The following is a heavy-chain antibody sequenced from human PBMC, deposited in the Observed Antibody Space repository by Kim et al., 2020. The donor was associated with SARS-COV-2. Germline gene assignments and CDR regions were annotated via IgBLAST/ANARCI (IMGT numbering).Heavy chain of an antibody. CDR1: GFTFNNYA. CDR2: IISTGGST. J-gene: IGHJ4*02. V-gene: IGHV3-23*01. CDR3: AKGKIGD. Sequence: GGSLRLSCVGSGFTFNNYAMSWVRQAPGKGLEWVSGIISTGGSTYYADSVKGRFTISRDNSKNTLYLQMNSVRAEDTAVYYCAKGKIGDCGQGALVTVAS.